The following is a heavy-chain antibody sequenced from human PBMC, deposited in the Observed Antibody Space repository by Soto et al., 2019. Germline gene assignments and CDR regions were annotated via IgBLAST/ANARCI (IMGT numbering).Heavy chain of an antibody. J-gene: IGHJ3*02. CDR2: ISAYNGNT. CDR3: ARDRIGYCSGGSCWGGDAFDI. V-gene: IGHV1-18*01. D-gene: IGHD2-15*01. CDR1: GYTFTSYG. Sequence: ASVKVSCKASGYTFTSYGISWVRPAPGQGPEWLGWISAYNGNTNYAQKLQGRVTMTTDTSTSTAYMELRSLRSDDTAVYYCARDRIGYCSGGSCWGGDAFDIWGQGTMVTVSS.